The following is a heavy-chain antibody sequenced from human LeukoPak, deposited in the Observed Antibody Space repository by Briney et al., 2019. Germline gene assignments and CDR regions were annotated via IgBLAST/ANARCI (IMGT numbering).Heavy chain of an antibody. CDR3: ASRSGSYGDAFDI. CDR2: IYYSGST. V-gene: IGHV4-39*07. CDR1: GGSISSSSYY. Sequence: SETLSLTCTVSGGSISSSSYYWGWIRQPPGKGLEWIGSIYYSGSTYYNPSLKSRVTISVDTSKNQFSLKLSSVTAADTAVYHCASRSGSYGDAFDIWGQGTMVTVSS. J-gene: IGHJ3*02. D-gene: IGHD1-26*01.